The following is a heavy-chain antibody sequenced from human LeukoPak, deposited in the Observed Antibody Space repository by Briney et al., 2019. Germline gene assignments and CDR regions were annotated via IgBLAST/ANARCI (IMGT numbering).Heavy chain of an antibody. CDR2: ISSGDTSI. CDR1: GFTFSSYE. D-gene: IGHD2-15*01. CDR3: AKGGYCSGGSCYAVGPTDLYFDY. J-gene: IGHJ4*02. Sequence: GGSLRLSCAASGFTFSSYEMNWVRQAPGKGLEWVSYISSGDTSIYYADSVKGRFTISRDNAKNSLYLQMNSLRAEDTAVYYCAKGGYCSGGSCYAVGPTDLYFDYWGQGTLVTVSS. V-gene: IGHV3-48*03.